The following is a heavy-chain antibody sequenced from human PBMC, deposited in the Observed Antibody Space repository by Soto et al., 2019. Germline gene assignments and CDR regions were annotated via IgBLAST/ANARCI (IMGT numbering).Heavy chain of an antibody. V-gene: IGHV1-69*01. J-gene: IGHJ4*02. CDR1: GGTFSSYA. D-gene: IGHD6-13*01. Sequence: QVQLVQSGAEVKKPGSSVKVSCKASGGTFSSYAISWVRQAPGQGLEWMGGIIPIFGTANYAQKFQGRVTITADESTSTAYMELGGLEFEDTAGYYCGGGFRSRWYGGGGFDYWGQGTLVTVSS. CDR3: GGGFRSRWYGGGGFDY. CDR2: IIPIFGTA.